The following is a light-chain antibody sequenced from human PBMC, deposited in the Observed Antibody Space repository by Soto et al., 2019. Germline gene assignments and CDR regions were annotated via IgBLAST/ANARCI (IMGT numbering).Light chain of an antibody. J-gene: IGKJ1*01. CDR2: GAS. CDR1: QSVSSSY. CDR3: HQYGGSPGT. Sequence: EIVLTQSPGTLSLSPGERATLSCRASQSVSSSYLAWYQQKPGQPPRLLIYGASSRATGIPDRFSGSGSGTDFTLTISRLEPEDFAVYYCHQYGGSPGTLGQGTKVDIK. V-gene: IGKV3-20*01.